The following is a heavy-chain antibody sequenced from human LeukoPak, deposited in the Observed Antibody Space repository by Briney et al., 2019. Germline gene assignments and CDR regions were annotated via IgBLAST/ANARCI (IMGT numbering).Heavy chain of an antibody. CDR2: IRYDGSNK. CDR3: ARDDGGSYGYYYYYMDV. J-gene: IGHJ6*03. CDR1: GFTFSSYG. Sequence: PGGSLRLSCAASGFTFSSYGMHWVRQAPGKGLEWVAFIRYDGSNKYYADSVKGRFTISRDNAKNTLYLQMNSLRAEDTAVYYCARDDGGSYGYYYYYMDVWGKGTTVTISS. D-gene: IGHD1-26*01. V-gene: IGHV3-30*02.